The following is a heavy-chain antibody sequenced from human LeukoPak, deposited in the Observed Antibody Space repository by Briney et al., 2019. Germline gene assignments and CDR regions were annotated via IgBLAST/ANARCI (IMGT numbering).Heavy chain of an antibody. J-gene: IGHJ6*02. V-gene: IGHV4-34*01. D-gene: IGHD3-10*01. CDR1: GGSFSGYY. CDR2: INHSGST. Sequence: PLETLSLTCAVYGGSFSGYYWSWIRQPPGKGLEWIGEINHSGSTNYNPSLKSRVTISVDTSKNQFSLKLSSVTAADTAVYYCARARRALNYYGSGSYYPRYYYYGMDVWGQGTTVTVSS. CDR3: ARARRALNYYGSGSYYPRYYYYGMDV.